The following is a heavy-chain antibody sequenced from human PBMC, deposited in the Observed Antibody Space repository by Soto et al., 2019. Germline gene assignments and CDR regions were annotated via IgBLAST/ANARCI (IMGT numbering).Heavy chain of an antibody. CDR2: IKEDGSEK. CDR1: GFSSRSDW. J-gene: IGHJ3*02. Sequence: GGSLRLSCAASGFSSRSDWMTWVRQAPGKGLEWVANIKEDGSEKWYVDSVKGRFTVSRDNSKNSVYLQMRSLRAEDTAVYYCARDEVWSSSLEAGFEIWGQGAMVTVSS. CDR3: ARDEVWSSSLEAGFEI. D-gene: IGHD3-3*01. V-gene: IGHV3-7*03.